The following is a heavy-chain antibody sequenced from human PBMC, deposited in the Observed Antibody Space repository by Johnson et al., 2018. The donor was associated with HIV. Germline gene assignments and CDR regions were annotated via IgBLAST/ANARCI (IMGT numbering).Heavy chain of an antibody. Sequence: VQLVESGGGLVQPRGSLRLSCAASGFTFSGYAMSWVRQAPGKGLDWVSTISGSGGSTYSADSVKGRFTISRDNAKNSLYLQMNNLRADDTAIYYCARVAPFYYYDSPYLVGKSGFDVWGQGTMVSVSS. V-gene: IGHV3-23*04. D-gene: IGHD3-22*01. J-gene: IGHJ3*01. CDR1: GFTFSGYA. CDR3: ARVAPFYYYDSPYLVGKSGFDV. CDR2: ISGSGGST.